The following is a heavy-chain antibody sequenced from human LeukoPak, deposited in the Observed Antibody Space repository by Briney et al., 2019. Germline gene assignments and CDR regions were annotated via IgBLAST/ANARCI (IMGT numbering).Heavy chain of an antibody. J-gene: IGHJ4*02. CDR1: GYTFSGYY. Sequence: ASVKVSCKASGYTFSGYYMHWVRQAPGQGLEWMGWINPNSGGTNYAQKFQGRVTMTRDTSISTAYMELSSLTSDDTAVYYCARGYCSGGICLENYWSQGTLVTVSS. CDR2: INPNSGGT. D-gene: IGHD2-15*01. CDR3: ARGYCSGGICLENY. V-gene: IGHV1-2*02.